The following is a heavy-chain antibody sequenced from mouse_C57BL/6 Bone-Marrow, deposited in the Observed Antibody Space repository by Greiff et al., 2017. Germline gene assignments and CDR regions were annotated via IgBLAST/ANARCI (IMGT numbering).Heavy chain of an antibody. D-gene: IGHD1-1*01. J-gene: IGHJ3*01. CDR2: IYPGDGDT. CDR3: ARHYGSPWFAY. CDR1: GYAFSSSW. V-gene: IGHV1-82*01. Sequence: QVQLKESGPELVKPGASVKISCKASGYAFSSSWMNWVKQRPGKGLEWIGRIYPGDGDTNYNGKFKGKATLTADKSSSTAYMQLSSLTSEDSAVYFCARHYGSPWFAYWGQGTLVTVSA.